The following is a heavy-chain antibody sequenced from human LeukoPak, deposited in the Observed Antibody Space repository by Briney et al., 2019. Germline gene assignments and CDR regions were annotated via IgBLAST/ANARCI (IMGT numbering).Heavy chain of an antibody. J-gene: IGHJ5*02. Sequence: SETLSRTCAVYGGSLINYYWSWIRQSPGKGLEWIGDIDHSGGTSYNPALRSRVTMSIGPSRNQFYLKINSVTASDTAVYYCAMVLWQSGRPGPWDQGSLVTVSS. V-gene: IGHV4-34*01. D-gene: IGHD3-10*01. CDR1: GGSLINYY. CDR2: IDHSGGT. CDR3: AMVLWQSGRPGP.